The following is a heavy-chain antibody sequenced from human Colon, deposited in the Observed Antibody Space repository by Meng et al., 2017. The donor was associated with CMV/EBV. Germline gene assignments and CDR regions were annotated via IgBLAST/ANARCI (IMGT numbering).Heavy chain of an antibody. Sequence: GGSLRLSCAVSGFTVTNNFMTWVRQAPGKGLEWVSRINSDGSSISYADFVKGRFTISRDNAKNMVYLQMNNVTADDTALYYCAREDFTTSSYDFWGQGTLVTVSS. D-gene: IGHD3/OR15-3a*01. CDR2: INSDGSSI. CDR1: GFTVTNNF. CDR3: AREDFTTSSYDF. J-gene: IGHJ4*02. V-gene: IGHV3-74*01.